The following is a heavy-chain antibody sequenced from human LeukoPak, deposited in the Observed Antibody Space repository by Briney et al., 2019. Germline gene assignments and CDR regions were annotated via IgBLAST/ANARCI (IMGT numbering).Heavy chain of an antibody. Sequence: SETLSLTGTVSGGSIIGSYWTWIRQSPGKSLEYIGYIYNTVDVNYSPSLKSRVTISIDMSGNQFSLRLNSVTAADTALYYCARSRYYDSTGYNPTYYFDSWGQGALVTVSS. CDR3: ARSRYYDSTGYNPTYYFDS. J-gene: IGHJ4*02. CDR2: IYNTVDV. V-gene: IGHV4-59*01. D-gene: IGHD3-22*01. CDR1: GGSIIGSY.